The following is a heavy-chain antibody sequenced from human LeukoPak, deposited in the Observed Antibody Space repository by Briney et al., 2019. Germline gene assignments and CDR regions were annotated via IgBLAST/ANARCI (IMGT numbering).Heavy chain of an antibody. CDR3: ARRYCSGGTCYYFDS. D-gene: IGHD2-15*01. CDR1: GCIFTSHW. J-gene: IGHJ4*02. V-gene: IGHV5-51*01. CDR2: IYPGGSNT. Sequence: GASLQISCKGSGCIFTSHWLGWVRQMPGKGLEWMGIIYPGGSNTIYSPSFQGQVTISADKSISTAYLQWSSLKASNTAMYFCARRYCSGGTCYYFDSWGQGTLVTVSS.